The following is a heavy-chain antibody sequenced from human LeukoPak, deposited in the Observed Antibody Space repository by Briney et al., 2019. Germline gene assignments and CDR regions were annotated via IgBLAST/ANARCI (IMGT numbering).Heavy chain of an antibody. CDR1: GFTFSSYW. CDR2: IKQDGSEK. V-gene: IGHV3-7*01. D-gene: IGHD6-13*01. J-gene: IGHJ6*02. Sequence: GGSLRLSCAASGFTFSSYWMSWVRQAPGKGLEWVANIKQDGSEKYYVDSVKARFTISRDNAKNSLYLQMNSLRAEDTAVYYCARGSSWSLYYSYYGMDVWGQGTTVTVSS. CDR3: ARGSSWSLYYSYYGMDV.